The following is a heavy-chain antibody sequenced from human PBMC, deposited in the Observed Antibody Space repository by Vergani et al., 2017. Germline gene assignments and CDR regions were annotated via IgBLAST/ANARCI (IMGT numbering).Heavy chain of an antibody. CDR3: ARDPYYDFWSGYYRSFDY. V-gene: IGHV4-39*07. CDR2: LYYSGST. Sequence: QLQLQESGPGLVKPSETLSLTCTVSGGSISSSSYYWGWIRQPPGKGLEWIGSLYYSGSTYYNPSLKSRVTITVDTSKNQFSLKLISVTAADTGVYYCARDPYYDFWSGYYRSFDYWGQGTLVTVSS. D-gene: IGHD3-3*01. CDR1: GGSISSSSYY. J-gene: IGHJ4*02.